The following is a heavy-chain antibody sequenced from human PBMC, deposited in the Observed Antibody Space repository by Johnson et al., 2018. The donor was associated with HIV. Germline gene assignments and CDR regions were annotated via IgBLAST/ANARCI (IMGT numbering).Heavy chain of an antibody. D-gene: IGHD6-6*01. Sequence: QEQLVESGGGVVQPGRSLRLSCAASVFTFSSYAMHWVRQAPGKGLEWVAVISYDGSNKSYADSVKGRFTISRDNSKNTLYLQMNSLRAEDTSVYYCARASVSSPRYSSSSDDAFDIWGQGTMVTVSS. CDR3: ARASVSSPRYSSSSDDAFDI. J-gene: IGHJ3*02. V-gene: IGHV3-30*04. CDR2: ISYDGSNK. CDR1: VFTFSSYA.